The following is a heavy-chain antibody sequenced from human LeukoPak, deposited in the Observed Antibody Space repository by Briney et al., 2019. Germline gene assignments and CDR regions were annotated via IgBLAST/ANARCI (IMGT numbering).Heavy chain of an antibody. Sequence: GGSLRLFRAASGFTDSSNYMIWVRQATGKGLEWVSDIYSGGSTYYAYSVKGRLTISRDNSKNTLYLQMNSLRAEDTAVYYCASLLTYSSGWSDYFDYWGQGTLVTVSS. CDR3: ASLLTYSSGWSDYFDY. CDR2: IYSGGST. CDR1: GFTDSSNY. J-gene: IGHJ4*02. D-gene: IGHD6-19*01. V-gene: IGHV3-53*01.